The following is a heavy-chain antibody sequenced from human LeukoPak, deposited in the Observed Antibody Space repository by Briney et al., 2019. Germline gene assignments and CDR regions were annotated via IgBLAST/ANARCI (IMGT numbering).Heavy chain of an antibody. V-gene: IGHV3-30*02. J-gene: IGHJ4*02. D-gene: IGHD3-22*01. Sequence: GGSLRLSCAASGFTFSSYGMHWVRQAPGKGLEWVAFIRYDGSNKYYADSVKGRFTISRDNSKNTLYLQMNSLRAEDTAVYYCANGGYYYDSSGYHKNWGQGTLVTVSS. CDR2: IRYDGSNK. CDR3: ANGGYYYDSSGYHKN. CDR1: GFTFSSYG.